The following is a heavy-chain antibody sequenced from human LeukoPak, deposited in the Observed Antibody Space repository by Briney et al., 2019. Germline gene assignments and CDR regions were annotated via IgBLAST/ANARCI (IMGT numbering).Heavy chain of an antibody. J-gene: IGHJ4*02. CDR2: ISGSGGST. Sequence: GSLRLSCAASGFTFSSYAMSWIRQAPGKGLEWVSAISGSGGSTYYADSVKGRFTISRDNSKNTLYLQMNSLRAEDTAVYYCAKSPPNYYDSSGPTDYWGQGTLVTVSS. D-gene: IGHD3-22*01. CDR3: AKSPPNYYDSSGPTDY. CDR1: GFTFSSYA. V-gene: IGHV3-23*01.